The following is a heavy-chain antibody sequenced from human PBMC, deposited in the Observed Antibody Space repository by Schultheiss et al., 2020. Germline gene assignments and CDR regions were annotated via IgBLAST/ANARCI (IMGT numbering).Heavy chain of an antibody. V-gene: IGHV3-21*01. CDR3: ARDLGRYGDGPLYYYYGMDV. J-gene: IGHJ6*02. CDR2: ISSSNSYI. CDR1: GGSFSGYY. D-gene: IGHD4-17*01. Sequence: ETLSLTCAVYGGSFSGYYWSWIRQPPGKGLEWVSSISSSNSYIYYADSVKGRFTISRDNAKNSLYLQMNSLRAEDTAVYYCARDLGRYGDGPLYYYYGMDVWGQGTTVNVSS.